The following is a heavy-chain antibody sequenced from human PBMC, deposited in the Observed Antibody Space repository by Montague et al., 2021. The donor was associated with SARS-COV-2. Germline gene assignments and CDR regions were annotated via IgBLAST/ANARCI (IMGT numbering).Heavy chain of an antibody. Sequence: SETLSLTCAVHGGSFSTYSWNWIRQPPGQGLEWIWEIHHCGSTNSNQYLKSRVTISAVTSTNQFPLKLTSVAAADPAVYDCARLGDGVVPSPILGVGPYYSYDDMDVWGKGTTVTVSS. J-gene: IGHJ6*03. CDR1: GGSFSTYS. V-gene: IGHV4-34*01. D-gene: IGHD3-10*01. CDR2: IHHCGST. CDR3: ARLGDGVVPSPILGVGPYYSYDDMDV.